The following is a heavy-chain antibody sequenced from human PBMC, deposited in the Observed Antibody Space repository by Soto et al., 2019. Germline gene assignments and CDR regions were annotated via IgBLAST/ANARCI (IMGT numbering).Heavy chain of an antibody. CDR3: AREQQAVEVNYCES. Sequence: QVQLVQSGAEVKKPGASVKISCKASGYTFTSHAIHWVRQAPGRRLEWMGWINPGNGQAEYSQKFQGSVTITRDTSASPAYRGVRTLTSEDPAVYFCAREQQAVEVNYCESWGQVNLVTVS. J-gene: IGHJ4*02. D-gene: IGHD6-13*01. CDR1: GYTFTSHA. CDR2: INPGNGQA. V-gene: IGHV1-3*01.